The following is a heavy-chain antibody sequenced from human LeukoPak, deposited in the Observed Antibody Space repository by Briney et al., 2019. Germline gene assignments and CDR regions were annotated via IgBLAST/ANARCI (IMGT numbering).Heavy chain of an antibody. CDR1: GYTFTRSG. CDR3: ARDLTSGDY. D-gene: IGHD3-16*01. Sequence: ASVKVSCKASGYTFTRSGISWVRPAPGPGLEYMGWISAYSGDTNYAQKYQDRVTITRDTSTSTVYMEGRSLRSDDTAVYYCARDLTSGDYWGQGTLVTVSS. J-gene: IGHJ4*02. CDR2: ISAYSGDT. V-gene: IGHV1-18*01.